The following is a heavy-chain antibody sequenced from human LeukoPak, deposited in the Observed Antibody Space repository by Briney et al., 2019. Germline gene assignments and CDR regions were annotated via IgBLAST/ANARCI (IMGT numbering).Heavy chain of an antibody. CDR2: ISADSGNT. Sequence: ASVKVSCKASGYTFTDNGISWVRQAPGEGLEWMGWISADSGNTKYAQRFQGRVTMTTETSSGTVYMELRSLRSDDTAVYYCARDKNYRFDYWGQGTLVTVPS. CDR3: ARDKNYRFDY. D-gene: IGHD5-24*01. J-gene: IGHJ4*02. V-gene: IGHV1-18*01. CDR1: GYTFTDNG.